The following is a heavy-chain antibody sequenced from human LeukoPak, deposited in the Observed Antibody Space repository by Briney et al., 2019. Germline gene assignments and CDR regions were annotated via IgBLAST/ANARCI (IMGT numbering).Heavy chain of an antibody. CDR2: IIPILGIA. D-gene: IGHD3-22*01. J-gene: IGHJ4*02. V-gene: IGHV1-69*04. CDR1: GGTFSSYA. CDR3: AFGAYDSSGYYGY. Sequence: SVKVSCKASGGTFSSYAISWVRQAPGQGLEWMGRIIPILGIANYAQRFQGRVTITADKSTSTAYMKLSSLRSEDTAVYYCAFGAYDSSGYYGYWGQGTLVTVSS.